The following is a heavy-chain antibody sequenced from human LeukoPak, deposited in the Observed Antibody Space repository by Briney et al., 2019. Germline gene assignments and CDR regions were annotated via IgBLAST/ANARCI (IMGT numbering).Heavy chain of an antibody. CDR3: HGSGSYYNNWFDP. Sequence: KPSETLSLTCAVYVGSFSGYYWSWIRQPPGKGLEWIGEINHSGSTNYNPSLKSRVTISVDTSKNQFSLKLSSVTAADTAVYYCHGSGSYYNNWFDPWGQGTLVTVSS. CDR2: INHSGST. CDR1: VGSFSGYY. D-gene: IGHD3-10*01. V-gene: IGHV4-34*01. J-gene: IGHJ5*02.